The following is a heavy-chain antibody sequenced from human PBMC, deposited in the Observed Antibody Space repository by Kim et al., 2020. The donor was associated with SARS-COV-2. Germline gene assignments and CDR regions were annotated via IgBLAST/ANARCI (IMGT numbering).Heavy chain of an antibody. CDR3: VSPSSTSCACYYMDV. V-gene: IGHV3-74*01. Sequence: GGSLRLSCAASGFTFSTYWMYWVRQAPGKGLVWVSRVISDGSRTDYADSVKGRFTISRDNAKNTLYLQMNSLRAEDTAVYYCVSPSSTSCACYYMDVWGKGTTVTVFS. J-gene: IGHJ6*03. D-gene: IGHD2-2*01. CDR1: GFTFSTYW. CDR2: VISDGSRT.